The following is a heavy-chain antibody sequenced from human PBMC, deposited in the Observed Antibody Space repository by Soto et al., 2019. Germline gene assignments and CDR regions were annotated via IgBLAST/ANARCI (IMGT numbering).Heavy chain of an antibody. CDR2: ISYDGNNK. D-gene: IGHD1-26*01. J-gene: IGHJ4*02. V-gene: IGHV3-30*18. CDR3: AKKYSDSSGCFDY. Sequence: LRLSCEASGFTFSSYGMHWVRQAPGKGLEWVAVISYDGNNKYYADSVKGRFTISRDNSKNTMYLQMNSLRAEDTAIYYCAKKYSDSSGCFDYWGQGTLVTVSA. CDR1: GFTFSSYG.